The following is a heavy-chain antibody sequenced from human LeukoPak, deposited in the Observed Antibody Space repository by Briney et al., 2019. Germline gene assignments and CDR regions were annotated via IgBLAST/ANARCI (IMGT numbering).Heavy chain of an antibody. CDR2: SGSGGST. D-gene: IGHD3-9*01. CDR1: GFTFDIYA. J-gene: IGHJ6*03. V-gene: IGHV3-23*01. Sequence: GSLSLSCAASGFTFDIYAMSWVRQAPGKGLEWVSGSGSGGSTYYADSVKGRFTISRDNSKNTLYLHMNSLGVEDTAVYYCAKDSQGRAYYDSLTGYFKKGYNYYYYYMDVWGKGTTVTISS. CDR3: AKDSQGRAYYDSLTGYFKKGYNYYYYYMDV.